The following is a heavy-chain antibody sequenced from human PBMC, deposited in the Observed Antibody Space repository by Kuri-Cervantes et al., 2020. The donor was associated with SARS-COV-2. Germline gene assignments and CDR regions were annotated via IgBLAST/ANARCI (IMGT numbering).Heavy chain of an antibody. CDR2: ISSDGINK. V-gene: IGHV3-30*04. Sequence: GGSLRLSCAASGFTSKTCAMHWVRQALGKGLEWVAMISSDGINKSYADSVKGRFTISRDNSRNTLYLQIISLRTEDTAVFYCARARVGVFDFWGQGALVTVSS. CDR1: GFTSKTCA. CDR3: ARARVGVFDF. D-gene: IGHD2-21*01. J-gene: IGHJ4*02.